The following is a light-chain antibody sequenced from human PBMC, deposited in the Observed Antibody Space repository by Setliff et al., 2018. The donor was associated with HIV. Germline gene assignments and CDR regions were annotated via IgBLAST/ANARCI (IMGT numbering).Light chain of an antibody. CDR1: SGDVGGYNY. J-gene: IGLJ1*01. CDR2: EVS. Sequence: QSVLTQPASVSGSPGQSITISCTGSSGDVGGYNYVSWYQQHPGKAPKLMIYEVSKRPSGVPDRFSGSKSGNTASLTVSGLQAEDEADYYCSSYAGTNNWGVFGTGTKVTVL. CDR3: SSYAGTNNWGV. V-gene: IGLV2-8*01.